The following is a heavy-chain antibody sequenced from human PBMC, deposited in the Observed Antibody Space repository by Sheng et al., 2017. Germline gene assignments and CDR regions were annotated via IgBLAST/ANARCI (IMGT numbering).Heavy chain of an antibody. CDR2: ISHDVTST. J-gene: IGHJ3*01. V-gene: IGHV3-30*18. D-gene: IGHD2-8*02. Sequence: QMQLVESGGGVVQPGKSLRLSCTASGISFSSYGIHWVRQAPGKGLEWVAAISHDVTSTFXVDSVKGRFTVSRDNSKNTVFLQMDSLRPEDTAVYYCAKLMLPHLSGALHVWG. CDR3: AKLMLPHLSGALHV. CDR1: GISFSSYG.